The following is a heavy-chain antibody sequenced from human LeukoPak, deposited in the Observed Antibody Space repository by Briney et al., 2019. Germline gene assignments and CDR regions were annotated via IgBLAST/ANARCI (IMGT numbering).Heavy chain of an antibody. J-gene: IGHJ5*02. Sequence: SGGSLRLSCAASGFTFSSYAMTWVRQAPGKGLEWVSGISGSGDSTYYADSVKGRFTISRDNSKNTLYLQMNSLRAEDTAVYYCAKDPRPYCSSTSCYGDLSDPWGQGTLVTVSS. CDR2: ISGSGDST. CDR3: AKDPRPYCSSTSCYGDLSDP. D-gene: IGHD2-2*01. CDR1: GFTFSSYA. V-gene: IGHV3-23*01.